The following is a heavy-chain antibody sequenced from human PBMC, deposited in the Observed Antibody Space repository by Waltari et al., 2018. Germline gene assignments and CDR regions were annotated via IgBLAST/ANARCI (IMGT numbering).Heavy chain of an antibody. J-gene: IGHJ4*02. CDR2: INVDGGYI. Sequence: EVHLAESGGGVVQPGGSLRLSCTGSGFRFRAVWIHWVRQAPGKGLEWVSRINVDGGYISYGDSVKGRFTISRDNAKNTVFLQLNSLRADDTAVYFCARKAGSGYPYGPFYYDNWGQGTLVTVSS. CDR3: ARKAGSGYPYGPFYYDN. V-gene: IGHV3-74*01. D-gene: IGHD5-12*01. CDR1: GFRFRAVW.